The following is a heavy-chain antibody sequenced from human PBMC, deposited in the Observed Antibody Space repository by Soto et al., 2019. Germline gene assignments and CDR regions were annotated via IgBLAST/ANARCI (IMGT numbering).Heavy chain of an antibody. V-gene: IGHV3-23*01. Sequence: GGSLRLSCAASGFTFSSYAMSWVRQAPGKGLEWVSAISGSGGSTYYADSVKGRFTISRDNSKNTLYLQMNSLRDEDTAVYYCAARPKDDWYFDLWGRGTLVTVSS. CDR2: ISGSGGST. CDR1: GFTFSSYA. CDR3: AARPKDDWYFDL. J-gene: IGHJ2*01.